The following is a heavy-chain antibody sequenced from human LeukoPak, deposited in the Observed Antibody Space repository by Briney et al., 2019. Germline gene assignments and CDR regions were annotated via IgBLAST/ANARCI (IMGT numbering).Heavy chain of an antibody. CDR3: ASKDNILTGYYWGALDY. Sequence: GGSLRLSCAASGFTVSSNYMSWVRQAPGKGLEWVSVIYSGSTTHYADSVTGRFTISRDNSKNTVYLQMNRLRAEDTAVYYCASKDNILTGYYWGALDYWGQGTLVTVSS. D-gene: IGHD3-9*01. V-gene: IGHV3-53*05. J-gene: IGHJ4*02. CDR2: IYSGSTT. CDR1: GFTVSSNY.